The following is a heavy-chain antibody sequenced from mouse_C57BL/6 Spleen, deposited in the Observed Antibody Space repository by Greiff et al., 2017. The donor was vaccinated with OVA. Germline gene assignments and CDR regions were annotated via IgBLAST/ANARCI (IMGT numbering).Heavy chain of an antibody. V-gene: IGHV1-74*01. J-gene: IGHJ3*01. D-gene: IGHD2-3*01. CDR3: AKGTGWLLPFAY. CDR1: GYTFTSYW. CDR2: IHPGDSDT. Sequence: QVQLQQSGAELVKPGASVKVSCKASGYTFTSYWMHWVKQRPGQGLEWIGRIHPGDSDTYYNQKFKGKATLTVDKSSSTAYMQSSSLTSEDSAVYYGAKGTGWLLPFAYWGQGTLVTVSA.